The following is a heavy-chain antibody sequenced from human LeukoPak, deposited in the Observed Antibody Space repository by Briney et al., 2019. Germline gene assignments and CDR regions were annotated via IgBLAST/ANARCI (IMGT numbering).Heavy chain of an antibody. CDR3: AKVRVVFNWNYAYYFDN. V-gene: IGHV3-30*18. J-gene: IGHJ4*02. CDR2: ISYDGSNK. CDR1: GFTFSDYA. D-gene: IGHD1-7*01. Sequence: GGSLRLSCAASGFTFSDYAMHWVRQAPGKGLEWVALISYDGSNKYYADSVKGRFTISRDNSRNTLYLQMNSLRAEDAAVYYCAKVRVVFNWNYAYYFDNWGQGTLVTVSS.